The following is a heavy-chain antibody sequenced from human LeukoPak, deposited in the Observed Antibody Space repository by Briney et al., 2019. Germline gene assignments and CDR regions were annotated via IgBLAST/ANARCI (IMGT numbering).Heavy chain of an antibody. CDR2: ITAYNDNT. CDR1: GYTFTGYG. J-gene: IGHJ4*02. V-gene: IGHV1-18*01. D-gene: IGHD3-10*01. CDR3: ARALLWFGEPSHIDY. Sequence: ASVKVSCKASGYTFTGYGISWVRQAPGQGLEWMGWITAYNDNTNYAQKLQGRVTMTTDTSTSTAYMERRSLRSDDTAVYYCARALLWFGEPSHIDYWGQGTLVTASS.